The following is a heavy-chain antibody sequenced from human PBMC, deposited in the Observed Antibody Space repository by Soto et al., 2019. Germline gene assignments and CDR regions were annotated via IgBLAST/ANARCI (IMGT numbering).Heavy chain of an antibody. D-gene: IGHD3-16*01. CDR2: ISATGGGT. Sequence: GGSLRLSCAASGFKFSDYAMSWVRQAPGKGLEWVSLISATGGGTYYADSVKGRFTISRDNSHNTLYLQVHSLTAEDTAVYYCAKDRRAGGNSAFYFNFWGQGAQVTVPQ. CDR3: AKDRRAGGNSAFYFNF. J-gene: IGHJ4*02. V-gene: IGHV3-23*01. CDR1: GFKFSDYA.